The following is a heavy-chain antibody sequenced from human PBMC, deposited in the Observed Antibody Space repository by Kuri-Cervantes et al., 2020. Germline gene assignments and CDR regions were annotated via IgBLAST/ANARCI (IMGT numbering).Heavy chain of an antibody. D-gene: IGHD3-22*01. V-gene: IGHV4-39*07. CDR2: IYYSGST. Sequence: GSLRLSCTVSGGSISSSSYYWGWIRQPPGKGLEWIGSIYYSGSTYYNPSLKSRVTISVDTSKNQFSLKLSSVTAADTAVYYCARGDSSGYSGWGQGTLVTVSS. CDR3: ARGDSSGYSG. J-gene: IGHJ4*02. CDR1: GGSISSSSYY.